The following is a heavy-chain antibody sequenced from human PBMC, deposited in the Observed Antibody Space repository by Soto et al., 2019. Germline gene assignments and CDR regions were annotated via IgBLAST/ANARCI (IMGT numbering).Heavy chain of an antibody. CDR3: ASSYGSGYRAFDS. D-gene: IGHD3-10*01. CDR1: GDTFNFYS. CDR2: INPILSMS. J-gene: IGHJ4*02. V-gene: IGHV1-69*02. Sequence: QVQLVQSGAEVKKPGSSVRVSCKASGDTFNFYSSSWVRQAPGLGLEWMGRINPILSMSNYAQRFQGRVTMTADKSTSTAYMELSSLRSEDTAMYYCASSYGSGYRAFDSWGQGALVTVSS.